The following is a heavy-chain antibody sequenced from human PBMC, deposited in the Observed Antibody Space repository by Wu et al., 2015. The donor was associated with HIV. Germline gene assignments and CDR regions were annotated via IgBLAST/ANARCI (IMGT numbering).Heavy chain of an antibody. V-gene: IGHV1-46*01. CDR3: ARDSASCCGGTPLSSRPPGPGMDV. CDR1: GYSFPSYY. J-gene: IGHJ6*02. Sequence: QVQLVQSGAEVKKPGASVELSCRASGYSFPSYYIHWVRQAPGQGLEWMGIVNTSGGKTRYAQKFEGRISMTRDTSTSTVKMELSGLTSERHGQFYFCARDSASCCGGTPLSSRPPGPGMDVVGTKGPQSLSL. CDR2: VNTSGGKT. D-gene: IGHD2-15*01.